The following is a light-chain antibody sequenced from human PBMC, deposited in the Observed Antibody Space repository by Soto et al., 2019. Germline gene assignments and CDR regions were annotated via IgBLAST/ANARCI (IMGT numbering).Light chain of an antibody. V-gene: IGKV1-33*01. CDR3: QQYDNLPPFT. J-gene: IGKJ3*01. CDR1: QDIRTS. CDR2: GAS. Sequence: DIQMTQSPSSLSVSVGARVSITCQASQDIRTSLSWFQQKPGRAPKLLIYGASNLETGVPSRFRGSGSGTDFTFTISSLQPEDIATYYCQQYDNLPPFTFGPGTKVDI.